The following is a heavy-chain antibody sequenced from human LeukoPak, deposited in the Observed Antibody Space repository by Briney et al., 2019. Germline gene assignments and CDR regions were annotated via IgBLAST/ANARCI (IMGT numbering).Heavy chain of an antibody. CDR3: ARDTVGAILMDA. CDR2: IYYSGST. D-gene: IGHD1-26*01. CDR1: GGSISSYY. V-gene: IGHV4-59*01. J-gene: IGHJ6*03. Sequence: PSETLSLTCTVSGGSISSYYWSWIRQPPGKGLEWIGYIYYSGSTNYNPSLKSRVTILVCKSKNQFSLKLSSVTAAAKAVYYCARDTVGAILMDAWGKGTTVTVSS.